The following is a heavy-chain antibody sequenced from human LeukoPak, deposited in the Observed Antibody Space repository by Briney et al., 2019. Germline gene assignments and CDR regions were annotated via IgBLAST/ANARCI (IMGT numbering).Heavy chain of an antibody. V-gene: IGHV4-31*03. CDR3: ARCYYDSSGHPRPFDY. J-gene: IGHJ4*02. D-gene: IGHD3-22*01. CDR1: GGSISSGGYY. Sequence: SETLSLTCTVSGGSISSGGYYWSWIRQHPGKGLEWIGYIYYSGSTYYNPSLKSRVTISVDTSKNQFSLKLSSVTAADTAVYYCARCYYDSSGHPRPFDYWGQGTLVTVSS. CDR2: IYYSGST.